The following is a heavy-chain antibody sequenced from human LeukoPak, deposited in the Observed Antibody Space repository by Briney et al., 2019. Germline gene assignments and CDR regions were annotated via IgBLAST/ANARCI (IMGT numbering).Heavy chain of an antibody. CDR1: GYTFTSYD. CDR3: AREGVIVGAGAFDI. V-gene: IGHV1-8*01. J-gene: IGHJ3*02. CDR2: MNPNSGNT. Sequence: ASAKVSCKASGYTFTSYDINWVRQATGQGLEWMGWMNPNSGNTGYAQKFQGRVTMTRNTSIRTAYMELSSLRSEDTAVYYCAREGVIVGAGAFDIWGQGTMVTVSS. D-gene: IGHD1-26*01.